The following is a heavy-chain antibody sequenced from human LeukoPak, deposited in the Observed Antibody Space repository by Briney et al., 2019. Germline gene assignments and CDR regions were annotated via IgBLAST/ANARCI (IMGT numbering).Heavy chain of an antibody. Sequence: SVKVCFKASGGTFSSYAVSRVPQAPGQGLEWMGRIIPNLGIANYAQKFQCRVTITSDKSTSTDYMELSSLRSEDTAVYYCARDNPDYGGNRYFDYWGQGTLVTVSS. CDR2: IIPNLGIA. V-gene: IGHV1-69*04. J-gene: IGHJ4*02. CDR3: ARDNPDYGGNRYFDY. D-gene: IGHD4-23*01. CDR1: GGTFSSYA.